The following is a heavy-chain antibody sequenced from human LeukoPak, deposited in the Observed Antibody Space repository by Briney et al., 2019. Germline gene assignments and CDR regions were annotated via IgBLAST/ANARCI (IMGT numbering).Heavy chain of an antibody. J-gene: IGHJ4*02. CDR3: ARGYIDNLGYSPRSAFDK. CDR2: ISTSSSYI. V-gene: IGHV3-21*01. Sequence: GGSLRLSCAASGFTFNRYNMNWVRRAPEKGLEWVSSISTSSSYIYYADSVKGRFTISRDNAKNSLYLEMNSLIAEDTAVYYCARGYIDNLGYSPRSAFDKWGQGTLVTVSS. D-gene: IGHD3-22*01. CDR1: GFTFNRYN.